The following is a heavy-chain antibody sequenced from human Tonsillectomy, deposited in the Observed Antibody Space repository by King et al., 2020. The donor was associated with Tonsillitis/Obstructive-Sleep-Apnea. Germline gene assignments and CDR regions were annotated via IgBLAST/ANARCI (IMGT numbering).Heavy chain of an antibody. V-gene: IGHV3-9*01. CDR3: AKVGGYSRGWYIHYFDY. CDR1: GFIFDDHG. J-gene: IGHJ4*02. CDR2: ISWNSGTI. D-gene: IGHD6-19*01. Sequence: VQLVESGGGLVQPGRSLRLSCAASGFIFDDHGMHWVRQGPGKGLEWVSGISWNSGTIGYADSVKGRFTISRDNAKKSLYLQMNSLRPEGTAFYYCAKVGGYSRGWYIHYFDYWGQGTLVTVSS.